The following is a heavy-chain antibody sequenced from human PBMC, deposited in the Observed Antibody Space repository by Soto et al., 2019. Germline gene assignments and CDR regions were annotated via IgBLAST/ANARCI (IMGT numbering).Heavy chain of an antibody. J-gene: IGHJ6*03. CDR2: IIPILGIA. CDR1: GGTFSSYT. D-gene: IGHD3-10*01. Sequence: SVKGSCKASGGTFSSYTIIWVRQAPGQGLEWMGRIIPILGIANYAQKFQGRVTITADKSTSTAYMELSSLRSEDTAVYYCARGSLITMVRGAKYYYMDVWGKGTTVTVSS. V-gene: IGHV1-69*02. CDR3: ARGSLITMVRGAKYYYMDV.